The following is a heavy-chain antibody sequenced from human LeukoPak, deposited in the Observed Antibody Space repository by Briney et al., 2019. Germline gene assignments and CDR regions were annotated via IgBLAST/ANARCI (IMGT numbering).Heavy chain of an antibody. D-gene: IGHD5-12*01. V-gene: IGHV4-61*08. CDR2: IYYSGST. CDR1: GGSINSSAHY. CDR3: ARDMRYSGYDFFHWFDP. J-gene: IGHJ5*02. Sequence: SETLSLTCTVSGGSINSSAHYWGWIRQPPGKGLEWIGYIYYSGSTNYNPSLKSRVTISVDTSKNQFSLKLSSVTAADTAVYYCARDMRYSGYDFFHWFDPWGQGTLVTVSS.